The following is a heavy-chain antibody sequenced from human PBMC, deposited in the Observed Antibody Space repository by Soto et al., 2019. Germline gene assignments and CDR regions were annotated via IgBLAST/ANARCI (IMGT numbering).Heavy chain of an antibody. CDR2: ISGYNGYT. D-gene: IGHD1-26*01. CDR3: ARGLTELGSEGNWFDP. V-gene: IGHV1-18*01. CDR1: GYTFTTYG. Sequence: ASVKVSCKASGYTFTTYGINWVRQAPGQGLEWMGWISGYNGYTKYAQNLQGRVTMTTDTSTSTAYMELRSLTSDDTAVFYCARGLTELGSEGNWFDPWGQGTLVTVSS. J-gene: IGHJ5*02.